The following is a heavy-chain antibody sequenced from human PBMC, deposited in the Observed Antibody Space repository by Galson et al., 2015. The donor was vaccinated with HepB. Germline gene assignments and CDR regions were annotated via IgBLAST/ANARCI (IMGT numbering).Heavy chain of an antibody. CDR1: GGSVSTYT. V-gene: IGHV1-69*13. D-gene: IGHD2-2*01. CDR3: ASRHCSSANCPGHYFYYYYMDV. J-gene: IGHJ6*03. Sequence: SVKVSCKASGGSVSTYTINWVRQVPGQGLDWMGAIIPVFGTTTYAQKFQGRVTITADESTSTAYMGLSSLKYDDTAVYYCASRHCSSANCPGHYFYYYYMDVWGKGTTVTVSS. CDR2: IIPVFGTT.